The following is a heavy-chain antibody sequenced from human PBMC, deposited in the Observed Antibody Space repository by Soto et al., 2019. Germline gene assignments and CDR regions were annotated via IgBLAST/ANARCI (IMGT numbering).Heavy chain of an antibody. CDR2: IYYSGST. Sequence: SETLSLTCTVSGGSISSYYWSWIRQPPGKGLEWIGYIYYSGSTNYNPSLKSRVTISVDTSKNQFSLKLSSVTAADTAVYYCARVDLRAAAGLDPWGQGTLVTVSS. V-gene: IGHV4-59*01. D-gene: IGHD6-13*01. CDR1: GGSISSYY. J-gene: IGHJ5*02. CDR3: ARVDLRAAAGLDP.